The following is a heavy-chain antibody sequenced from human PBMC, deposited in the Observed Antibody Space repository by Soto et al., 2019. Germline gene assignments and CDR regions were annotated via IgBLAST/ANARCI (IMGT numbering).Heavy chain of an antibody. CDR2: IYGGGTT. Sequence: EVQVVESGGGLIQPGGSLRLSCAASGFAVSSKYMTWVRQAPGKGLEWVAVIYGGGTTYYADSVKGPFTISRDNSKNTLYLQMNSLRAEDTAVYYCVQTTGWPGFDFWGQGTLVTVSS. CDR1: GFAVSSKY. CDR3: VQTTGWPGFDF. D-gene: IGHD6-19*01. J-gene: IGHJ4*02. V-gene: IGHV3-53*01.